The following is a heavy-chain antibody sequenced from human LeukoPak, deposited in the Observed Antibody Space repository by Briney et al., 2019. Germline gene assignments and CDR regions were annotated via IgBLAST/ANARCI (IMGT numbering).Heavy chain of an antibody. CDR1: GYSFTSYW. D-gene: IGHD3-3*01. J-gene: IGHJ3*02. CDR2: IYPGDSDT. CDR3: ARGGGTDLRFLEWLLSNDAFDI. Sequence: GESLKISCKGSGYSFTSYWIGWVRQMPGKGLECMGIIYPGDSDTRYSPSFQGQVTISADKSISTAYLQWSSLKASDTAMYYCARGGGTDLRFLEWLLSNDAFDIWGQGTMVTASS. V-gene: IGHV5-51*01.